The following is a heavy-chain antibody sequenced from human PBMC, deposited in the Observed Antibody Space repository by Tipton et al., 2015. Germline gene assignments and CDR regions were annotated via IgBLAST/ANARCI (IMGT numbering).Heavy chain of an antibody. Sequence: TLSLTCNVSGGSISSGGYFWSWIRQHPGKGLEWIGYVFYSGNTYYSQSLQSRVTISVDTSKNQFSLKLRSMSAADTAVYYCARGDSGNYYDSTGDYFPNWFDPWGQGTLVTVSS. CDR3: ARGDSGNYYDSTGDYFPNWFDP. J-gene: IGHJ5*02. V-gene: IGHV4-31*03. CDR2: VFYSGNT. D-gene: IGHD3-22*01. CDR1: GGSISSGGYF.